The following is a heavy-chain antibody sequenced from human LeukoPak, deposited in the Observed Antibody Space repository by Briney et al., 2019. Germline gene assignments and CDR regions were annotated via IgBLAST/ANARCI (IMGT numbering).Heavy chain of an antibody. CDR1: GFTFSSYA. D-gene: IGHD3-22*01. CDR3: ARETTTKTYYYDNRFTRKQSFDY. CDR2: ISDNDDFT. V-gene: IGHV3-21*04. J-gene: IGHJ4*02. Sequence: GGSLRLSCAASGFTFSSYAMSWVRQAPGKGLEWVSTISDNDDFTYYADPVKGRFTISRDNAKNSLYLQMNSLRAEDTAVYYCARETTTKTYYYDNRFTRKQSFDYWGQGTLVTVSS.